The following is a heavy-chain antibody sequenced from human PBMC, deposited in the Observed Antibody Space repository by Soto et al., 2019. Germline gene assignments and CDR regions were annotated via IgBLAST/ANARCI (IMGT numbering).Heavy chain of an antibody. CDR1: GGSISSGGYA. CDR2: IYHSGYT. J-gene: IGHJ5*02. D-gene: IGHD1-7*01. CDR3: ARDSLTGNYFDP. Sequence: PSETLSLTCAVSGGSISSGGYAWNWIRQPPGKGLEWIGYIYHSGYTSYNPSLKNRVTISVDKSKNQFSLTLSFVTAADTAVYYCARDSLTGNYFDPWGQGTLVPVS. V-gene: IGHV4-30-2*01.